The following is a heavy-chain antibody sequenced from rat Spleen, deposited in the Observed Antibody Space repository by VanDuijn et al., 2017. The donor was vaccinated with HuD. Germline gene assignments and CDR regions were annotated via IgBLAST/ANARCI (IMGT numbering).Heavy chain of an antibody. CDR2: IWGEGGT. CDR3: ARVGYNFDY. CDR1: GFSLTSHH. J-gene: IGHJ2*01. V-gene: IGHV2-32*01. Sequence: QVQLKESGPGPVKPSETLSLTCTVSGFSLTSHHVSWVRQPPGKGLEWMGVIWGEGGTAYNSTLKSRLSISRDTSKSQVFLKMNSLQIEDTATYYCARVGYNFDYWGQGVMVTVSS. D-gene: IGHD1-4*01.